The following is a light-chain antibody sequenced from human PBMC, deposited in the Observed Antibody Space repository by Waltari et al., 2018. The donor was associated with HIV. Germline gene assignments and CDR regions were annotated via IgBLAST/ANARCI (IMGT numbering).Light chain of an antibody. J-gene: IGLJ1*01. CDR1: RSDVFNYHY. V-gene: IGLV2-14*01. CDR2: EVS. Sequence: QSTLTQPVSVSGSPGQSITIPCTGTRSDVFNYHYFFWYQQHPDSAPKLMIYEVSNRPSGVSNRFSGSKSGNTASLTISGLQAEDEADYYCSSYTRSSTYVFGTGTKVTVL. CDR3: SSYTRSSTYV.